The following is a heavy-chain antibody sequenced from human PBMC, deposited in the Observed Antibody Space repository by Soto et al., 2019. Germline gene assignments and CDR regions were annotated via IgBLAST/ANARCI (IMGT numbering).Heavy chain of an antibody. CDR2: IIPIFGTA. D-gene: IGHD3-22*01. V-gene: IGHV1-69*01. Sequence: QVPLVQSGAEVKKPGSSVKVSCKASGGTFSSYAISWVRQAPGQGLEWMGGIIPIFGTANYAQKFQGRVTITADESTSTAYMELSSLRSEDTAVYYCARAPVAHANYYDSSGSDYWGQGTLVTVSS. J-gene: IGHJ4*02. CDR3: ARAPVAHANYYDSSGSDY. CDR1: GGTFSSYA.